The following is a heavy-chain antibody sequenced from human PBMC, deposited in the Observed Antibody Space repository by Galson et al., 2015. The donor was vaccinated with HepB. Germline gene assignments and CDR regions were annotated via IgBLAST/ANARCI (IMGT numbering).Heavy chain of an antibody. CDR2: MHHRGAT. J-gene: IGHJ3*02. Sequence: LTCTVSGGSISSTIYYWSWVRQHPGKGLEWIAHMHHRGATYYNPSLQSRVSISLDTSKKQFSLKLNSVTAADTAVYYCAASTYFYESTGKGNEAFDIWGQGTMVTVSS. D-gene: IGHD3-22*01. CDR3: AASTYFYESTGKGNEAFDI. CDR1: GGSISSTIYY. V-gene: IGHV4-31*03.